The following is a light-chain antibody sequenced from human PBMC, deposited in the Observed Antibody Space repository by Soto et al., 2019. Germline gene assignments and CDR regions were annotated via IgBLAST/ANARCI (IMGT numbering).Light chain of an antibody. CDR1: SSDVGGYNY. J-gene: IGLJ3*02. CDR2: EVS. Sequence: TGXSSDVGGYNYVSWYQQHPGKAPKLMIYEVSKRPSGVPDRFSGSKSGNTASLTVSGLQAEDEADYYCSSSAGSNNLVFGGGTTLTVL. V-gene: IGLV2-8*01. CDR3: SSSAGSNNLV.